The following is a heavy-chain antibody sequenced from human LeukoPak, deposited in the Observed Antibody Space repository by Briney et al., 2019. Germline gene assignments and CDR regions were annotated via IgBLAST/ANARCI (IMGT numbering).Heavy chain of an antibody. V-gene: IGHV3-30*03. CDR3: AREGWLVLAYAFDI. CDR1: GFTFSSYG. D-gene: IGHD6-19*01. CDR2: ISYDGSNK. Sequence: PGGSLRLSCAASGFTFSSYGMHWVRQAPGKGLEWVAVISYDGSNKYYADSVKGRFTISRDNSKNTLYLQMNSLRAEDTAVYYCAREGWLVLAYAFDIWGQGTMVTVSS. J-gene: IGHJ3*02.